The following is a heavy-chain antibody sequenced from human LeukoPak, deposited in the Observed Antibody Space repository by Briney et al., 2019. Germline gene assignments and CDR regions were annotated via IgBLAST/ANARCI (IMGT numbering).Heavy chain of an antibody. D-gene: IGHD6-19*01. CDR2: INHSGST. CDR1: GGSISSSSYY. J-gene: IGHJ4*02. CDR3: ARGPAVAGYDY. V-gene: IGHV4-39*07. Sequence: PSETLSLTCTVSGGSISSSSYYWSWIRQPPGKGLEWIGEINHSGSTNYNPSLKSRVTISVDTSKNQFSLKLSSVTAADTAVYYCARGPAVAGYDYWGQGTLVTVSS.